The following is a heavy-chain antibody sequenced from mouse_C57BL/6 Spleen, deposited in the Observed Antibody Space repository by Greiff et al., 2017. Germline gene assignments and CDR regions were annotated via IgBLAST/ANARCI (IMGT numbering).Heavy chain of an antibody. D-gene: IGHD2-4*01. CDR3: ARGDDYDEGFDY. J-gene: IGHJ2*01. CDR2: IYPGSGST. V-gene: IGHV1-55*01. CDR1: GYTFTSYW. Sequence: VQLQQPGAELVKPGASVKMSCKASGYTFTSYWITWVKQRPGQGLEWNGDIYPGSGSTNYNEKFKSKATLTVDTSSSTAYMQLSSLTSEDSAVYYCARGDDYDEGFDYWGQGTTLTVSS.